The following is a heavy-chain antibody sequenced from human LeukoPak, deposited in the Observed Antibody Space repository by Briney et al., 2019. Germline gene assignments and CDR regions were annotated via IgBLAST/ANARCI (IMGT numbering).Heavy chain of an antibody. V-gene: IGHV1-69*13. CDR2: IIPIFGTA. D-gene: IGHD3-22*01. Sequence: ASVKVSCKASGGTFSSYAISWVRQAPGQGLEWMGGIIPIFGTANYAQKFQGRVTITADESTSTAYMELSSLRSEDTAVYYCARYDDSSGYYYPEYFQHWGQGTLVTVSS. CDR1: GGTFSSYA. J-gene: IGHJ1*01. CDR3: ARYDDSSGYYYPEYFQH.